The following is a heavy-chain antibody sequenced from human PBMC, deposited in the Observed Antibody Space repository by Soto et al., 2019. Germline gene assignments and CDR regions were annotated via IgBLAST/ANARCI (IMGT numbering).Heavy chain of an antibody. CDR3: AEAPYPTPAQFEY. Sequence: PSETLSLTCTVSGGSISSNNYYWGWIRQPPGKGLEWIGSIYSSGSTYYNPSLKSRVTISVDTSKNQFSLKLNSVTAADTAVYYCAEAPYPTPAQFEYWGQGTLVTVSS. CDR1: GGSISSNNYY. CDR2: IYSSGST. D-gene: IGHD3-16*01. J-gene: IGHJ4*02. V-gene: IGHV4-39*01.